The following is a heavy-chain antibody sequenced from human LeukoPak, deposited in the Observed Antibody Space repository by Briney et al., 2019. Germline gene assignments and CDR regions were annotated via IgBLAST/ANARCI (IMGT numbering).Heavy chain of an antibody. V-gene: IGHV3-23*01. CDR1: GFTFSSYW. CDR3: AKDSGHSSSWYIPYYFDY. J-gene: IGHJ4*02. Sequence: GGSLRLSCAASGFTFSSYWMSWVRQAPGKGLEWVSAISGSGGSTYYADSVKGRFTTSRDNSKNTLYLQMNSLRAEDTAVYYCAKDSGHSSSWYIPYYFDYWGQGTLVTVSS. D-gene: IGHD6-13*01. CDR2: ISGSGGST.